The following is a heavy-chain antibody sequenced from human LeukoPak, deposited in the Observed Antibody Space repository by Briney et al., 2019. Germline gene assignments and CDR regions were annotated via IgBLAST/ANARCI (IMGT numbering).Heavy chain of an antibody. D-gene: IGHD5-18*01. J-gene: IGHJ6*02. Sequence: GGSLRLSCAASGFTFSSYEMNWVRQAPGKGLEWVSYISSSGSTIYYADSVKGRFTISRDNAKNSLYLQMNSLRAEDTAVYYCARECHAGYSCYYGMDVWGQGTTVIVSS. CDR1: GFTFSSYE. CDR3: ARECHAGYSCYYGMDV. CDR2: ISSSGSTI. V-gene: IGHV3-48*03.